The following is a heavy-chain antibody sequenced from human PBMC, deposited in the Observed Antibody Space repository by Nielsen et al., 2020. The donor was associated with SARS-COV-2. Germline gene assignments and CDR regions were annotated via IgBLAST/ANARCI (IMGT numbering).Heavy chain of an antibody. CDR2: ISGSGGST. Sequence: WIRQPPGKGLEWVSAISGSGGSTYYADSVKGRFTISRDNSKNTLYLQMNSLRAEDTAVYYCAKVPWGYYYYGMDVWGQGTTVTVSS. D-gene: IGHD3-16*01. V-gene: IGHV3-23*01. CDR3: AKVPWGYYYYGMDV. J-gene: IGHJ6*02.